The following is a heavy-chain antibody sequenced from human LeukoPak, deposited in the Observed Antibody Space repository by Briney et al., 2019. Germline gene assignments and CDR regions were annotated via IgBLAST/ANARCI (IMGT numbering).Heavy chain of an antibody. J-gene: IGHJ4*02. CDR1: GFTFDDYA. CDR2: ISWNSGSI. V-gene: IGHV3-9*01. CDR3: AKDMGTLQWLATGGFDY. D-gene: IGHD6-19*01. Sequence: PGGSLRLSCAASGFTFDDYAMHWVRQAPGKGLEWVSGISWNSGSIGYADSVRGRFTISRDNAKNSLYLQMNSLRAEDTALYYCAKDMGTLQWLATGGFDYWGQGTLVTVSS.